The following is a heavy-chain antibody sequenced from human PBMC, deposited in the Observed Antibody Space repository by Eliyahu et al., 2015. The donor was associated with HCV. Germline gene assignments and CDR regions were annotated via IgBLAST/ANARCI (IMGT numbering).Heavy chain of an antibody. CDR1: GFTVSSNY. D-gene: IGHD3-3*01. CDR2: IYSGGST. V-gene: IGHV3-66*02. CDR3: ATSPLYDFWSGYLVYYYYYYMDV. J-gene: IGHJ6*03. Sequence: EVQLVESGGGLVQPGGSLRLSCAASGFTVSSNYMXWVRQAPGKGLEWVSVIYSGGSTYYADSVKGRFTISRDNSKNTLYLQMNSLRAEDTAVYYCATSPLYDFWSGYLVYYYYYYMDVWGKGTTVTVSS.